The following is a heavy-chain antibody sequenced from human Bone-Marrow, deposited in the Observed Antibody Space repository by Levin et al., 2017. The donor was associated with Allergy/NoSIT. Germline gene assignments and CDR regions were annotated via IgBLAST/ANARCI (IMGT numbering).Heavy chain of an antibody. V-gene: IGHV4-34*01. CDR1: GESFSAYY. D-gene: IGHD3-10*02. Sequence: PSETLSLTCAVYGESFSAYYWNWIRQTPGKGLEWIGEIKHSGSTNYKSSLKSRVTISVDTSKNQITLNLRSVTAADTAVYFCARGRIVRGIFKNYYFDYWGQGTPVPVSS. CDR2: IKHSGST. CDR3: ARGRIVRGIFKNYYFDY. J-gene: IGHJ4*02.